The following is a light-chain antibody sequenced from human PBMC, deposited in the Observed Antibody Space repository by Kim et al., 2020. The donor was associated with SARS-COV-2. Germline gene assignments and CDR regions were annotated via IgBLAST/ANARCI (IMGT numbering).Light chain of an antibody. CDR3: QQYDSFSYT. CDR1: QVITRW. J-gene: IGKJ2*01. CDR2: DAS. Sequence: SAPVADGVTSTCRASQVITRWLAWYQQTPGKAPKVLIYDASRLNRGVPSRFSGSGSGTDFTLTISNLQPDDVATYYCQQYDSFSYTFGPGTKLEI. V-gene: IGKV1-5*01.